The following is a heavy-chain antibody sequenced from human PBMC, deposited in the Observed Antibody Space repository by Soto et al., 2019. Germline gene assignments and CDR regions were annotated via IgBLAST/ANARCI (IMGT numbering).Heavy chain of an antibody. J-gene: IGHJ4*02. V-gene: IGHV1-69*13. CDR2: IVPVFGRP. Sequence: SVKVSCKASGGSFSNFGISWVRQAPGQGLEWMGGIVPVFGRPNYAQRFRGRLTITADESTSTAYMELSRLTSDDTAVYYCGRESVVRGTHHFDYWGQGTPVTVSS. CDR3: GRESVVRGTHHFDY. CDR1: GGSFSNFG. D-gene: IGHD1-7*01.